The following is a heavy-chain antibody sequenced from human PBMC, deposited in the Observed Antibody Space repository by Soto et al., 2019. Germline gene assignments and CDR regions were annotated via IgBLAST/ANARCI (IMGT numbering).Heavy chain of an antibody. J-gene: IGHJ4*02. Sequence: QVQLQQWGAGLLKPSETLSLTCAVYGGSFSDFYWTWIRQLPGKGLEWIGEINHSGSTNYNPSLKSGVAISVDTSKNQFSLNLRSVTAADTAVYYCGPRGAVADPRGYWGQGTLVTVSS. CDR2: INHSGST. D-gene: IGHD6-19*01. CDR1: GGSFSDFY. V-gene: IGHV4-34*01. CDR3: GPRGAVADPRGY.